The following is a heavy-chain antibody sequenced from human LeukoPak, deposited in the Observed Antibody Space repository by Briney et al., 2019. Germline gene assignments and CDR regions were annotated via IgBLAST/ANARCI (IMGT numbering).Heavy chain of an antibody. D-gene: IGHD3-22*01. CDR1: GYSFSSYW. V-gene: IGHV5-51*01. J-gene: IGHJ5*02. CDR3: ARTQGYYDSSGYLTNWFDP. Sequence: GESLKISCKGSGYSFSSYWIGWVRQMPGKGLELMGIIYPGDSDTRYSPSFQGQVTISADRSITTAYLQWSSLKASDTAMYYCARTQGYYDSSGYLTNWFDPWGQGTLVTVSS. CDR2: IYPGDSDT.